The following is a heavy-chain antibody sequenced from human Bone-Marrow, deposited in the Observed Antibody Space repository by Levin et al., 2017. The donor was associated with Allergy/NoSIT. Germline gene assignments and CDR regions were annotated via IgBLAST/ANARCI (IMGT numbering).Heavy chain of an antibody. CDR2: INAGNGNT. D-gene: IGHD2-15*01. V-gene: IGHV1-3*01. CDR1: GYTFTSYA. CDR3: ARGRGAAPFYYYYYMDV. Sequence: VASVKVSCKASGYTFTSYAMHWVRQAPGQRLEWMGWINAGNGNTKYSQKFQGRVTITRDTSASTAYMELSSLRSEDTAVYYCARGRGAAPFYYYYYMDVWGKGTTVTVSS. J-gene: IGHJ6*03.